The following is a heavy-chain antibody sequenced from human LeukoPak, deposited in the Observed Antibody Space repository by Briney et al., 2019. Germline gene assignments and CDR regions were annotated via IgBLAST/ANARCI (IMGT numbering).Heavy chain of an antibody. D-gene: IGHD5-24*01. J-gene: IGHJ4*02. CDR1: GGSISSHY. V-gene: IGHV4-59*11. Sequence: SETLSLTCTVSGGSISSHYWSWIRQPPGKGLEWIGYIYYSGSNNYNPPLKSRVTISVDTSKNEFSLKLSSVTAADTAVYYWARGQRRDGYNNFDYWGQGTLVTVSS. CDR2: IYYSGSN. CDR3: ARGQRRDGYNNFDY.